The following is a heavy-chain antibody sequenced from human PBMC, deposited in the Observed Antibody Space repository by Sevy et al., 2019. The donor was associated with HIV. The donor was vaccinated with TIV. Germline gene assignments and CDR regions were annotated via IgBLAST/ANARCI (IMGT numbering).Heavy chain of an antibody. D-gene: IGHD3-3*01. Sequence: SETLSLTCAVYGGSVSDHYWSWIRQPPGEGLEWIVEVNPAGSSTYNSSLKSRVTMSVDTSKNQFSLTVKSVTAADTAVYFCARGKNFFGAFDVWGKGTTVTVSS. CDR1: GGSVSDHY. CDR2: VNPAGSS. CDR3: ARGKNFFGAFDV. J-gene: IGHJ3*01. V-gene: IGHV4-34*01.